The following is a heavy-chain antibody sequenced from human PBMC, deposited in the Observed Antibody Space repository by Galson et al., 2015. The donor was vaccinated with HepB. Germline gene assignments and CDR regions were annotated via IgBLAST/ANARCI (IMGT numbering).Heavy chain of an antibody. CDR2: IKQDGSEK. Sequence: SLRLSCAASEFTFSRYWMSWVRQAPGKGLEWVANIKQDGSEKYYVDSVKGRFTISRDNAKSSLYLQMNSLRAEDTAMYYCVRVAVYADYLFDYWGQGTLVTVSS. V-gene: IGHV3-7*03. J-gene: IGHJ4*02. CDR1: EFTFSRYW. CDR3: VRVAVYADYLFDY. D-gene: IGHD4-17*01.